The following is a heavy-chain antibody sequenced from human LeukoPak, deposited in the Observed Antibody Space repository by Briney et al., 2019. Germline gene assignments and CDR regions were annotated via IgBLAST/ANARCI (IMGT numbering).Heavy chain of an antibody. J-gene: IGHJ5*02. V-gene: IGHV4-34*01. CDR1: GGSFSGYY. D-gene: IGHD2-21*02. CDR3: ARGTPPSTYCAGDCYSRWFDP. CDR2: INHSGST. Sequence: PSETLSLTCAVYGGSFSGYYWSWIRQPPGKGLEWIGEINHSGSTNYNPSLKSRVTISVDTSKNQFSLKLSSVTAADTAVYYCARGTPPSTYCAGDCYSRWFDPWGQGTLVTVSS.